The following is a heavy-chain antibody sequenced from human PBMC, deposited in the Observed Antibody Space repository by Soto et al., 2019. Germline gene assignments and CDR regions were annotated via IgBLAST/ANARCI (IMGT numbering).Heavy chain of an antibody. CDR1: GFTFSSYA. V-gene: IGHV3-23*01. Sequence: EVQLLESGGGLVQPGGSLRLSCAASGFTFSSYAMSWVRQAPGKGLEWVSSLRDSGDITYYADSVKGRFTISRDISKNTLYLQMNSLRAGDTAVYYCAKTREYQALWGYFDYWGQGTPVTVSS. CDR3: AKTREYQALWGYFDY. CDR2: LRDSGDIT. J-gene: IGHJ4*02. D-gene: IGHD2-2*01.